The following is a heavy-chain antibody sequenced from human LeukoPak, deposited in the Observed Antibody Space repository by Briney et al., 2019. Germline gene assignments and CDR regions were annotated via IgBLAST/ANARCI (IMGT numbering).Heavy chain of an antibody. Sequence: ASETLSLTSAVYGVSFCGYYWSWIRQPPGKGLEWIGEINHSGSTNYNPSLKSRVTISVDTTKNQFSLKLSSVTAADTAVYYCARGLTVTTLDDYWGQGTLVTVSS. D-gene: IGHD4-17*01. J-gene: IGHJ4*02. CDR3: ARGLTVTTLDDY. CDR2: INHSGST. V-gene: IGHV4-34*01. CDR1: GVSFCGYY.